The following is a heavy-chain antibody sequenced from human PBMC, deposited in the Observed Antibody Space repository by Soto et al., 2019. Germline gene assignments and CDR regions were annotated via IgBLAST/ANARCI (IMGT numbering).Heavy chain of an antibody. CDR3: ARGRYGDY. Sequence: QVHLVQSGAEVKKPGASVKVSCKGSGYDFTTYGITWVRQAPGQGLEWMGWISAHNGNTNYAQQLQGRVTVTRDTSTSTAYMELRSLRSDDTAVYYCARGRYGDYWGQGALVTVSS. CDR1: GYDFTTYG. J-gene: IGHJ4*02. CDR2: ISAHNGNT. D-gene: IGHD1-1*01. V-gene: IGHV1-18*01.